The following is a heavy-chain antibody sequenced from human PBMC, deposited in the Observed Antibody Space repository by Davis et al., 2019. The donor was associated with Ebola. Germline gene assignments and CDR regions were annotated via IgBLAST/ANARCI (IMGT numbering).Heavy chain of an antibody. CDR1: GFSISNSD. J-gene: IGHJ5*02. V-gene: IGHV3-23*01. Sequence: GESLKISCEASGFSISNSDMNWVRQAPGKGLEWVSNINYAGSSTSYADSVKGRFSLSRDNSKNTLYMEMNSLRVEDTAVYYCAKGYNWFDPWGQGTLVTVSS. CDR2: INYAGSST. CDR3: AKGYNWFDP.